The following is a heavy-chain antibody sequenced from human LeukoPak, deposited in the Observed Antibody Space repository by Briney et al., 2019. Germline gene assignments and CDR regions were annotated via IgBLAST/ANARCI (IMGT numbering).Heavy chain of an antibody. J-gene: IGHJ6*02. CDR2: ISYDGSNK. D-gene: IGHD6-13*01. CDR3: ANSWVYIYYGMDV. V-gene: IGHV3-30*18. Sequence: GGSLRLSCAASGFSFSTFGMHWVRQAPGKGLEWVAVISYDGSNKYYADSVKGRFTISRDNSKNTLYLQMNSLRAEDTAVYYCANSWVYIYYGMDVWGQGTTVTVSS. CDR1: GFSFSTFG.